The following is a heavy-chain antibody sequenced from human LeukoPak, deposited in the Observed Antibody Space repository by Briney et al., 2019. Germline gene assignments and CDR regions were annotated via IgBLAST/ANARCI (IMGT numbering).Heavy chain of an antibody. CDR2: IWYDGSNK. CDR1: GFTFSSHG. V-gene: IGHV3-33*01. J-gene: IGHJ6*02. CDR3: ARDFHTYYYYGMDV. Sequence: GGSLRLSCAASGFTFSSHGMHWVRQAPGKGLEWVAVIWYDGSNKYYADSVKGRFTISRDNSKNTLYLQMNSLRAEDTAVYYCARDFHTYYYYGMDVWGQGTTVTVSS.